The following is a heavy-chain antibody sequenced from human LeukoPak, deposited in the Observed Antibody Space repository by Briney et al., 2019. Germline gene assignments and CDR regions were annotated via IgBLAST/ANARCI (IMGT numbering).Heavy chain of an antibody. CDR3: ARETMLAGFASGLGFNY. Sequence: SETLSLTCTVAGASISSWYWSWIRQPPGKGLEWIGNIHGSGNTNYNPSLKSRVSMSLDTSKNQVSLKLTSVTAADTATYFCARETMLAGFASGLGFNYWGQGILVTVSS. D-gene: IGHD6-19*01. CDR1: GASISSWY. J-gene: IGHJ4*02. V-gene: IGHV4-59*12. CDR2: IHGSGNT.